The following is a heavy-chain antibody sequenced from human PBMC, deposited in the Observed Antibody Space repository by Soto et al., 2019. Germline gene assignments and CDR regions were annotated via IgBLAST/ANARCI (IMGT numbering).Heavy chain of an antibody. CDR2: IIPIFGTA. Sequence: QVQLVQSGAEVKKPGSSVKVSCKASGGTFSSYAISWVRQAPGQGLEWMGGIIPIFGTANYAQKFQGRVTITADESTSTAYMELSSLRSEDTAVYYCARNYYDSSGYFPHYYYYGMDVWGQGTTVTVSS. CDR1: GGTFSSYA. D-gene: IGHD3-22*01. CDR3: ARNYYDSSGYFPHYYYYGMDV. V-gene: IGHV1-69*01. J-gene: IGHJ6*02.